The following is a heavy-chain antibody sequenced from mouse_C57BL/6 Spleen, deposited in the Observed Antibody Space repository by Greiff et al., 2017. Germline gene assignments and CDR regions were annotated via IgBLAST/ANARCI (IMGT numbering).Heavy chain of an antibody. CDR2: ISPNSGSS. CDR3: SRVNGDYDEWLAY. Sequence: VQLQQPGALLVKPGASVKLSCQASGYTFTSYWMHWVKQRPGQGREWIGMISPNSGSSYDNEKFKSKATLTVDKSSSTAYMQLSSLTSEDSAVYYCSRVNGDYDEWLAYWGQGTLVTVSA. CDR1: GYTFTSYW. J-gene: IGHJ3*01. D-gene: IGHD2-4*01. V-gene: IGHV1-64*01.